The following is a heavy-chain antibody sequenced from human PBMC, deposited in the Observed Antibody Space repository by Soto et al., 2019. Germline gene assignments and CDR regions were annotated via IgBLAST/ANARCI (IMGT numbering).Heavy chain of an antibody. J-gene: IGHJ4*02. CDR1: GYSISGGYY. V-gene: IGHV4-38-2*01. CDR3: ARSQTFGGSSDTDFDY. D-gene: IGHD1-26*01. CDR2: IYHTGST. Sequence: SETLSLTCAVSGYSISGGYYWAWIRQPPGKGLEWTGSIYHTGSTYYNPSLKSRVTISVDTSKNQFSLKLSSVTAADTAVYYCARSQTFGGSSDTDFDYWAQGTLGTVAS.